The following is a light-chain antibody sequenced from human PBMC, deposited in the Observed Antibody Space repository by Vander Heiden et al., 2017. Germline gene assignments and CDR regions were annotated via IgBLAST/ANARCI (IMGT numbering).Light chain of an antibody. CDR3: QQYDNLPPFT. Sequence: DIQMTQSPSSLSASVGDRVTITCQASQDISNYLNWYQQKPGKAPKLLIYDASNLETGVPSRFSGSGSGTDFTFTISSLQPEDFATYYCQQYDNLPPFTFGHGTKVDIK. CDR1: QDISNY. J-gene: IGKJ3*01. CDR2: DAS. V-gene: IGKV1-33*01.